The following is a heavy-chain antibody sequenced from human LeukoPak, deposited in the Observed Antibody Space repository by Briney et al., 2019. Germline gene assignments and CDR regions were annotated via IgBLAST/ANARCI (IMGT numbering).Heavy chain of an antibody. D-gene: IGHD3-10*02. J-gene: IGHJ6*04. CDR1: GFTFSSYE. CDR3: AELGITMIGGV. CDR2: ISRSCSTI. Sequence: GGSLRLSCAASGFTFSSYEMIWARQAPGKALEGVSYISRSCSTIYYADSVKGRFTISRDNAKNSLYLQMNSLRAEDTAVYYCAELGITMIGGVWGKGTTVTISS. V-gene: IGHV3-48*03.